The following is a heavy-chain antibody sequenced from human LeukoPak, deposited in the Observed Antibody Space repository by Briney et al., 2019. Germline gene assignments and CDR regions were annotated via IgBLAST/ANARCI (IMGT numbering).Heavy chain of an antibody. CDR3: ARVGPMYSSSDDYYYYYYMDV. CDR1: GYTFTTYA. V-gene: IGHV7-4-1*02. CDR2: INTNTGNP. Sequence: GASVKVSCKASGYTFTTYAMNWVRHAPGQGLEWMGWINTNTGNPTYAQGFTGRFVFSLDTSVSTAYLQISSLKAEDIAVYYCARVGPMYSSSDDYYYYYYMDVWGKGTTVTDSS. D-gene: IGHD6-6*01. J-gene: IGHJ6*03.